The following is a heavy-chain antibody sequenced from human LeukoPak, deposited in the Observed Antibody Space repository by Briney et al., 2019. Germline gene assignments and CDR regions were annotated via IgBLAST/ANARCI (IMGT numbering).Heavy chain of an antibody. CDR1: GGSISPYY. V-gene: IGHV4-59*12. Sequence: SETLSLTCTVSGGSISPYYWSWIRQPPGKGLEWIGYMYYTGSSNYNPSLKSRVTISVDTSKNQFSLKLSSVTAADTAVYYCARGSPSNYDFWSGYFGRYYFDYWGQGTLVTVSS. CDR2: MYYTGSS. J-gene: IGHJ4*02. CDR3: ARGSPSNYDFWSGYFGRYYFDY. D-gene: IGHD3-3*01.